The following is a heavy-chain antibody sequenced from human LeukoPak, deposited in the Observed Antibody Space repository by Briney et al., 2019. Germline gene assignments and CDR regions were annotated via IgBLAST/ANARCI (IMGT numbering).Heavy chain of an antibody. CDR3: ARAAEYRMAWGRYYYYGMDV. D-gene: IGHD7-27*01. CDR2: ISSTSKYI. J-gene: IGHJ6*02. Sequence: GGSLRLSCAASEFTFSSYNMNWVRQAPGKGLEWVSSISSTSKYIYYADSVKGRFTISRDNAKNSLYLQMNSLRAEDTAVYYCARAAEYRMAWGRYYYYGMDVWGQGTTVTVSS. V-gene: IGHV3-21*01. CDR1: EFTFSSYN.